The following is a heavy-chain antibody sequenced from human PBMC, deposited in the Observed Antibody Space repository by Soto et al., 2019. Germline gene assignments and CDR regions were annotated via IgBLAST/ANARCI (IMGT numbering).Heavy chain of an antibody. V-gene: IGHV3-30*02. CDR3: AKTPDLDPGIYYYGMDV. Sequence: GGSLRLSCATSGFIFRKYGMHWVRQAPGKGLEWVAVIRDDGTNKYYIDSVRGRFTISRDNSENTLYLQMNSLRAEDTAVYYFAKTPDLDPGIYYYGMDVWGQGTTVTVSS. J-gene: IGHJ6*02. CDR2: IRDDGTNK. D-gene: IGHD1-1*01. CDR1: GFIFRKYG.